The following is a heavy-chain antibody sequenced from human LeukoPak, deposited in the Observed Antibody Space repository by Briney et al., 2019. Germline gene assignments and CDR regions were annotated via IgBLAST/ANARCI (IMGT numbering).Heavy chain of an antibody. V-gene: IGHV3-23*01. CDR2: ISGSGGST. CDR1: GFTFSSYA. Sequence: GGSLRLYCAASGFTFSSYAMSWVRQAPGKGLEWVSAISGSGGSTYYADSVKGRFTISRDNSKNTLYLQMNSLRAEDTAVYYCAKALRPYYYDSSGFFLFDYWGQGTLVTVSS. CDR3: AKALRPYYYDSSGFFLFDY. J-gene: IGHJ4*02. D-gene: IGHD3-22*01.